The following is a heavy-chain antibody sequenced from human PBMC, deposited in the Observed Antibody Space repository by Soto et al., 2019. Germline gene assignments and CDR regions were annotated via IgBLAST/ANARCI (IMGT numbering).Heavy chain of an antibody. D-gene: IGHD6-13*01. CDR3: ARESHTAAGTTPKN. CDR2: ISYDGGKK. CDR1: GFNFSRYA. V-gene: IGHV3-30*04. Sequence: QEQLVESGGCVVQPGRSLRLSCAASGFNFSRYAMHWVRPAPGKGLEWVAVISYDGGKKYYADSVKGRFTISRDNSQNTVDVEMTRLSAEDTAVYYCARESHTAAGTTPKNWVQGTLVTGSS. J-gene: IGHJ4*02.